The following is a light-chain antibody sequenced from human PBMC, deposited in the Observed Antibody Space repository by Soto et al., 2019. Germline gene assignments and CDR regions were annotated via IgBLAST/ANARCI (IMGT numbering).Light chain of an antibody. Sequence: QSALTQPRSVSGSPGQSVTISCTGTSSDVGVYNYVSWFQQHPDKAPKLMIYDVTKRPSGVPDRFSGSESGNTASLTISGLQAEDEADYYCCSYAGSYTWVFGGGTQLTVL. V-gene: IGLV2-11*01. CDR2: DVT. CDR1: SSDVGVYNY. J-gene: IGLJ3*02. CDR3: CSYAGSYTWV.